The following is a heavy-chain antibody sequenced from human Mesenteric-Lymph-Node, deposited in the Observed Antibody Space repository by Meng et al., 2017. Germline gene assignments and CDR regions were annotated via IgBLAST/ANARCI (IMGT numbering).Heavy chain of an antibody. CDR3: ATHHQSPTFDN. D-gene: IGHD2-2*01. V-gene: IGHV4-39*01. CDR2: VAYSGTT. Sequence: QLEEYGSGTVQAKHTQTLSFSGTGVGVSINSSSSYWAWIRQPQGEGLEWIRIVAYSGTTNYTSYIKSSVSIYVAKSKNQFSLQLSSVTAAAMAVYYCATHHQSPTFDNWGQGTLVTVSS. J-gene: IGHJ4*02. CDR1: GVSINSSSSY.